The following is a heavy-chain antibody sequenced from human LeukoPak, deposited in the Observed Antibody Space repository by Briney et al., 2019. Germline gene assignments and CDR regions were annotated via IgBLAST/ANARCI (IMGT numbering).Heavy chain of an antibody. V-gene: IGHV4-59*08. CDR3: AGLRSTVAWASFDY. J-gene: IGHJ4*02. Sequence: PSETLSLTCVVSGSISSYYWTWIRQPPGKGLERIGHSYFTGNPNYNPSLKSRVTISVDPPKNQFSLKLTSVTAADTAVYYCAGLRSTVAWASFDYWGQGILVTVSS. CDR1: GSISSYY. D-gene: IGHD4-23*01. CDR2: SYFTGNP.